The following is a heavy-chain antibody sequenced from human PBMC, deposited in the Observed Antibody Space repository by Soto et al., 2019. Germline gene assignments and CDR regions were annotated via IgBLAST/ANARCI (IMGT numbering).Heavy chain of an antibody. J-gene: IGHJ3*01. CDR2: INPNSGGT. D-gene: IGHD3-22*01. CDR3: ARDRRFYDSGSYYIANDAFDV. V-gene: IGHV1-2*02. Sequence: GASVKVSCKASGYTFTGYHMHWVRQAPGQGLEWMGWINPNSGGTNYAQKFQGRVNMTRDTSISTAYMEVSRLRSDDTAVYYCARDRRFYDSGSYYIANDAFDVWGQGTMVTVSS. CDR1: GYTFTGYH.